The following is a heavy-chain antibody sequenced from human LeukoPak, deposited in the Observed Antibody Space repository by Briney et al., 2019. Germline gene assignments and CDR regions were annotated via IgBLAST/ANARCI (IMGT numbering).Heavy chain of an antibody. CDR3: ARAITYYYDSSGYSLFDY. J-gene: IGHJ4*02. V-gene: IGHV3-21*01. Sequence: GGSLRLSCAASGFTFSDYAMDWVRQAPGKGLEWVSSISSSSSYIYYADSVKGRFTISRDNAKNSLYLQMNSLRAEDTAVYYCARAITYYYDSSGYSLFDYWGQGTLVTVSS. CDR1: GFTFSDYA. CDR2: ISSSSSYI. D-gene: IGHD3-22*01.